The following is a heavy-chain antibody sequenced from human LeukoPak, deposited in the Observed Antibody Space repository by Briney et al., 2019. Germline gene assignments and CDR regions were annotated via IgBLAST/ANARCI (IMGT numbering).Heavy chain of an antibody. CDR3: AKDKGRAAASPFDI. CDR1: GFTVSGNY. V-gene: IGHV3-53*01. Sequence: PGGSLRLSCAASGFTVSGNYMSWVRQAPGKGLEWVSLIYSGGTTYYADSVKGRFTISRDNSKNTLYLQMNSLRAEDTAVYYCAKDKGRAAASPFDIWGQGTMVTVSS. CDR2: IYSGGTT. J-gene: IGHJ3*02. D-gene: IGHD6-13*01.